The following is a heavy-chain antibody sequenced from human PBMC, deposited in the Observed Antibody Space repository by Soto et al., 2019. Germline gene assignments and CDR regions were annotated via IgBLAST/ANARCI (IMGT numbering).Heavy chain of an antibody. CDR3: AHRVLRTVFGLVTTTAIYFDF. D-gene: IGHD3-3*01. Sequence: QITLNESGPTQVKPRQTLTLTCTFSGFSLTTSGVGVGWIRQSPGKAPEWLALLYWYDDKRYSPSLKSRLTITKDTAKRQVVLTMADLDPADTATYYCAHRVLRTVFGLVTTTAIYFDFWGQGTPVAVSS. J-gene: IGHJ4*02. CDR2: LYWYDDK. CDR1: GFSLTTSGVG. V-gene: IGHV2-5*01.